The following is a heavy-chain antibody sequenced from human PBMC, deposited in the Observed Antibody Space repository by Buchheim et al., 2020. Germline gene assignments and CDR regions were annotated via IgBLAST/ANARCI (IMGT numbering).Heavy chain of an antibody. D-gene: IGHD6-6*01. CDR3: ARDDSSSSGRYYYYGMDV. CDR1: GGTFSSYA. J-gene: IGHJ6*02. V-gene: IGHV1-69*04. CDR2: IIPILGIA. Sequence: QVQLVQSGAEVKKPGSSVKVSCKASGGTFSSYAISWVRQAPGQGLEWMGRIIPILGIANYAQKFQGRVKITADKSTSTAYMELSSLRSEDTAVYYCARDDSSSSGRYYYYGMDVWGQGTT.